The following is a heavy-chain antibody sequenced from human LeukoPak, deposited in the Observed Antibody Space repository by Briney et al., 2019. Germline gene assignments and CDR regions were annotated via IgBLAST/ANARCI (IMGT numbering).Heavy chain of an antibody. CDR2: IKQDGSEK. CDR3: ARRRPLQMGWLLGGYTRLHDAFDI. J-gene: IGHJ3*02. Sequence: GGSLRLSCAASGFTFSSYWMSWVRQAPGKGLEWVANIKQDGSEKYYVDSVKGRFTISRDNAKNSLYLQMNSLRAEDTAVYYCARRRPLQMGWLLGGYTRLHDAFDIWGQGTMVTVSS. CDR1: GFTFSSYW. D-gene: IGHD3-3*01. V-gene: IGHV3-7*01.